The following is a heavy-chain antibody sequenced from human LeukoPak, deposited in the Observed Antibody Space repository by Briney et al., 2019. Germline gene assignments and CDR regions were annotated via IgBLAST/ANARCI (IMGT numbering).Heavy chain of an antibody. CDR3: ARVLFDAFDI. V-gene: IGHV1-2*02. J-gene: IGHJ3*02. Sequence: ASVKVSCKASGYSFTGNYIHWVRQAPGQGFEWMGWINPNTGGTNYAQKLQGRVTMTTDTSTSTAYMELRSLRSDDTAVYYCARVLFDAFDIWGQGTMVTVSS. CDR2: INPNTGGT. CDR1: GYSFTGNY.